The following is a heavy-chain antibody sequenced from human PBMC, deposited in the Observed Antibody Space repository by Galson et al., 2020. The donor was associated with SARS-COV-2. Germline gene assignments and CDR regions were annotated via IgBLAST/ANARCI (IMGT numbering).Heavy chain of an antibody. CDR3: ARGAGGVSYSFDY. CDR1: GYSFTNYW. Sequence: GESLKLYCKGSGYSFTNYWIGWVLQMPGTGLEWMGIIYPGYSDTRYSPSFQGQVTISADKSISTAYLQWSSLKAADTAIYYCARGAGGVSYSFDYWGQGTLVTVSS. J-gene: IGHJ4*02. D-gene: IGHD3-16*01. V-gene: IGHV5-51*01. CDR2: IYPGYSDT.